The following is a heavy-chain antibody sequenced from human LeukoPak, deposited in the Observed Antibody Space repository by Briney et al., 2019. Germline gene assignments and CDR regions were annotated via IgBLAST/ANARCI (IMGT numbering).Heavy chain of an antibody. CDR2: IYTSGST. J-gene: IGHJ6*03. V-gene: IGHV4-61*02. D-gene: IGHD6-19*01. Sequence: SQTLSLTCTVSGGSISSGSYYWSWIRQPAGKGLEWIGRIYTSGSTNYNPSLKSRVTISVDTSKNQFSLKLSSVTAADTAVYYCARAGYSSGWNYYYYYMDVWGKGTTVTVSS. CDR3: ARAGYSSGWNYYYYYMDV. CDR1: GGSISSGSYY.